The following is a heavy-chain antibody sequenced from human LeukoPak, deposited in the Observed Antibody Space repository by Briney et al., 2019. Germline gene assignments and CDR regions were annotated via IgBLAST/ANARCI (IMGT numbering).Heavy chain of an antibody. J-gene: IGHJ5*02. Sequence: GGSLRLSCAASGFTFSSYDMHWVRQATGKGLGWVSAIGTAGDTYYPGSVKGRFTISRENAKNSLYLQMNSLRAGDTAVYYCARGQDSSGYGPNWFDPWGQGTLVTVSS. D-gene: IGHD3-22*01. CDR2: IGTAGDT. V-gene: IGHV3-13*01. CDR1: GFTFSSYD. CDR3: ARGQDSSGYGPNWFDP.